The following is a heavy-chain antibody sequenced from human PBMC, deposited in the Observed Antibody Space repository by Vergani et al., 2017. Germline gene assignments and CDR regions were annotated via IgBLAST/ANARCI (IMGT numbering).Heavy chain of an antibody. V-gene: IGHV1-69*01. CDR2: IIPIFGTA. CDR1: GGTFSSYA. J-gene: IGHJ3*02. D-gene: IGHD2-15*01. Sequence: QVQLVQSGAEVKKTGSSVKVSCKASGGTFSSYAISWVRQAPGQGLEWMGGIIPIFGTANYAQKFQGRVTITADESTSTAYMELSSLRSEDTAVYYCARDESPGYCSGGSCSPFDIWGQGTMVTVSS. CDR3: ARDESPGYCSGGSCSPFDI.